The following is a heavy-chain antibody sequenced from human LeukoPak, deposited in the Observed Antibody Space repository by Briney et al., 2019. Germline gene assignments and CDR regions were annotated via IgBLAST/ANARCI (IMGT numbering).Heavy chain of an antibody. V-gene: IGHV3-21*01. D-gene: IGHD3-22*01. CDR2: IDSNSNFM. CDR1: GFTFGLYS. Sequence: GGSLRLSCAASGFTFGLYSMTWVRQAPGKGLEWVSLIDSNSNFMNYADSVKGRFTISRDNAKKSLYLRMNSLRAEDTAVYYCARDVSVVVLSSTPTQIDYWGQGTLVTVSS. CDR3: ARDVSVVVLSSTPTQIDY. J-gene: IGHJ4*02.